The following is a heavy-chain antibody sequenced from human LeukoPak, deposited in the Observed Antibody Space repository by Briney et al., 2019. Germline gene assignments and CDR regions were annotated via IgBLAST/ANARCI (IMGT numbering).Heavy chain of an antibody. CDR2: ISAYNGNT. Sequence: ASVKVSCKASGYTFTSYGISWVRQAPGQGLEWMGWISAYNGNTNYAQKLQGRVTMTTDTSTSTAYMELRSLRSDDTAVYHRALRYCDSSGYYYLVYWGQGTLVTVSS. J-gene: IGHJ4*02. V-gene: IGHV1-18*01. CDR3: ALRYCDSSGYYYLVY. D-gene: IGHD3-22*01. CDR1: GYTFTSYG.